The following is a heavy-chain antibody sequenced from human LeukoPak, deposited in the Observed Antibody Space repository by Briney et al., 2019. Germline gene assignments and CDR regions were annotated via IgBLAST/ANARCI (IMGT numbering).Heavy chain of an antibody. CDR1: GFTFSSYS. D-gene: IGHD5-12*01. CDR2: ISSSSSYI. J-gene: IGHJ4*02. V-gene: IGHV3-21*01. Sequence: PGGSLRLSCAASGFTFSSYSMNWVRQAPGKGLEWVSSISSSSSYIYYADSVKGRFTISRDNAKNSLYLQMNSLRAEDTAVYYCARDVHVDLQGYFDYWGQGTLVTVSS. CDR3: ARDVHVDLQGYFDY.